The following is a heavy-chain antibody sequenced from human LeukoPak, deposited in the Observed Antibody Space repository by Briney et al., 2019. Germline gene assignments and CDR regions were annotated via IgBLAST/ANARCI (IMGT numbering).Heavy chain of an antibody. CDR3: ARIRRHSSGYFDY. J-gene: IGHJ4*02. V-gene: IGHV2-70*11. D-gene: IGHD3-22*01. Sequence: SGPALVKPTQTLTLTCTFSGFSLSTSGMCMNWIRQPPGKALEWLARIDWDDDKYYSTSLNTRLTISKDTSKNQVVLTMTNMDPVDTATYYCARIRRHSSGYFDYWGQGILVTVSS. CDR2: IDWDDDK. CDR1: GFSLSTSGMC.